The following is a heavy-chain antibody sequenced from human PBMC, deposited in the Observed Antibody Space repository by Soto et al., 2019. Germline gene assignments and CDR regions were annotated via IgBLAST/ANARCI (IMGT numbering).Heavy chain of an antibody. D-gene: IGHD3-10*01. V-gene: IGHV1-3*01. CDR1: GYTFISYA. J-gene: IGHJ4*02. CDR2: INAGNGNT. Sequence: ASVKVSCKTSGYTFISYAMHWVRQAPGQRLEWMGWINAGNGNTKYSQKFQGRVTITRDTPASTAFMELSSLTSEDTAIHYCARDGLSPRDYYGSGSFAYWGQGTLVTVSS. CDR3: ARDGLSPRDYYGSGSFAY.